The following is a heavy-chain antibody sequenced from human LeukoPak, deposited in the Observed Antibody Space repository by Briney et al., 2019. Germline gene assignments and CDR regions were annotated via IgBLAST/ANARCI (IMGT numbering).Heavy chain of an antibody. D-gene: IGHD2-2*02. CDR3: ARGTALQDY. Sequence: GGSLRLSCAASGFTFSPYWMPWVRQVPGKGLVWVSDINSDGTITHYADSVKGRFTVSRDNAQDTLYLQMNSLRAEDTAVYYCARGTALQDYWGQGTLVTVSS. J-gene: IGHJ4*02. CDR1: GFTFSPYW. V-gene: IGHV3-74*01. CDR2: INSDGTIT.